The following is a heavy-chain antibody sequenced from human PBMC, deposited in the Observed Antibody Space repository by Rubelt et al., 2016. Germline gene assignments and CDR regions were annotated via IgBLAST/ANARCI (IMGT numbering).Heavy chain of an antibody. Sequence: QVQLVESGGGVVQPGRSLRLSCAASGFTFSSYAMHWVRQAPGKGLEWVAVISYDGSNKYYAVSVKGRFTISRDNSKNTLYLQMNSLRAEDTAVYYWARGKRLGQLWFFDYWGQGTLVTVSS. V-gene: IGHV3-30*04. D-gene: IGHD5-18*01. CDR3: ARGKRLGQLWFFDY. CDR1: GFTFSSYA. J-gene: IGHJ4*02. CDR2: ISYDGSNK.